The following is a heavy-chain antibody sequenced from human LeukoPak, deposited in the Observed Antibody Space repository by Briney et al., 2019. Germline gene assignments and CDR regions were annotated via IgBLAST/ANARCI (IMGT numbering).Heavy chain of an antibody. CDR1: RFTFSSYS. CDR3: ARDFKGGDYGMDV. Sequence: GGSLRLSCVASRFTFSSYSMNWVRQAPGKGLEWVSSISSSSSYIYYADSVKGRFTISRDNAKNSLYLQMNSLRAEDTAVYYCARDFKGGDYGMDVWGQGTTVTVSS. J-gene: IGHJ6*02. V-gene: IGHV3-21*01. D-gene: IGHD2-15*01. CDR2: ISSSSSYI.